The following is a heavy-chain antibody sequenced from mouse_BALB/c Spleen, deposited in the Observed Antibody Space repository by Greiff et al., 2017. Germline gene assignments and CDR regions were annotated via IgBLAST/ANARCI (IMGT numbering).Heavy chain of an antibody. V-gene: IGHV1-7*01. Sequence: QVQLQQSGAELAKPGASVKMSCKASGYTFTSYWMHWVKQRPGQGLEWIGYINPSTGYTEYNQKFKVKATLTADKSSSTAYMQLSSLTSEDSAVYYCARKGGSSPWFAYWGQGTLVTVSA. D-gene: IGHD1-1*01. J-gene: IGHJ3*01. CDR2: INPSTGYT. CDR1: GYTFTSYW. CDR3: ARKGGSSPWFAY.